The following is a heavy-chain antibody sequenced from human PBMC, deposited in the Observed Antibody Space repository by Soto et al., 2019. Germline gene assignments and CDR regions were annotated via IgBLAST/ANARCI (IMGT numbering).Heavy chain of an antibody. CDR2: MNPNSGNT. J-gene: IGHJ5*01. CDR1: GYTFTSYD. V-gene: IGHV1-8*01. D-gene: IGHD3-10*01. Sequence: QVQLVQSGAEVKKPGASVKVSCKASGYTFTSYDINWVRQATGQGLEWMGWMNPNSGNTGYAQKFQGRVTMTRNTSISTAYMELSSLRSEDTAVYYWARGPRPMVRGVDWFDSWGQGTLVTVSS. CDR3: ARGPRPMVRGVDWFDS.